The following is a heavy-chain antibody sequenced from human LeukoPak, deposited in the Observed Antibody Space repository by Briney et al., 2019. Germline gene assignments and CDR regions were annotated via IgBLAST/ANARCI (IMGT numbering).Heavy chain of an antibody. Sequence: GGSLRLSCAASGFTFSSYGMSWVRQAPGKGLEWVSAISGSGGSTYYADSVKGRFTISRDNSKNTLYLQMNSLRAEDTAVYYCAKRRHGDLYYFDYWGQGTLVTVSS. CDR2: ISGSGGST. J-gene: IGHJ4*02. CDR1: GFTFSSYG. D-gene: IGHD4-17*01. CDR3: AKRRHGDLYYFDY. V-gene: IGHV3-23*01.